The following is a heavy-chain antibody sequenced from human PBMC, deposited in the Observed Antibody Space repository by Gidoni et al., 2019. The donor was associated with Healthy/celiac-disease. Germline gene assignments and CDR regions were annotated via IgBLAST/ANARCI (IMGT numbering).Heavy chain of an antibody. D-gene: IGHD3-10*01. CDR2: IWYDGSNK. CDR3: ARDPGSEVVQGVTTYYFDY. V-gene: IGHV3-33*01. J-gene: IGHJ4*02. Sequence: QVQLVESGGGVVQPGRSLRLSCAASGFTFSSYGMHWVRQAPGKGLEWGAVIWYDGSNKYYADSVKGRFTISRDNSKNTLHLQMNSLRAEDTAVYYCARDPGSEVVQGVTTYYFDYWGQGTLVTVSS. CDR1: GFTFSSYG.